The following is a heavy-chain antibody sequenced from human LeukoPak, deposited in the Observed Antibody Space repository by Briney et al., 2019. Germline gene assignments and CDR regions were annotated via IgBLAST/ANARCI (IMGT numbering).Heavy chain of an antibody. V-gene: IGHV1-2*02. CDR3: AKDRSGSYSPDPFDAFDV. Sequence: ASVRVSCKASGYIFIGYYVHWVRQAPGQGLEWMGWINPNSGGTNFAQKFQGRVTMTRETSINTAYMDLSRLTSDDTAVYYCAKDRSGSYSPDPFDAFDVWGQGTMVTVSS. J-gene: IGHJ3*01. CDR2: INPNSGGT. CDR1: GYIFIGYY. D-gene: IGHD1-26*01.